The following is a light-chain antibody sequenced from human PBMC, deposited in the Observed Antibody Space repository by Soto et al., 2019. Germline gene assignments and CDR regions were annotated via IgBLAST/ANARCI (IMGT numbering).Light chain of an antibody. V-gene: IGKV1-5*01. J-gene: IGKJ1*01. CDR2: HAS. CDR3: QQYNSYS. Sequence: IQLTQSPSTLPASVGDRVTLTCRASQSISNWLAWYQQKPGTAPKLLIYHASILETAVPSRFSGNGSGTEFTLTIXXXXXXXXXTYYCQQYNSYSFGQGS. CDR1: QSISNW.